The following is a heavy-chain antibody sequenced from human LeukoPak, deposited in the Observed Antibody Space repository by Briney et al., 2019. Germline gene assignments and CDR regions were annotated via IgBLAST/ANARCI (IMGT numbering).Heavy chain of an antibody. CDR3: ARGTSYRWQQLASFDS. V-gene: IGHV4-4*07. CDR2: IYTSGST. CDR1: GGSISSYY. J-gene: IGHJ4*02. D-gene: IGHD6-13*01. Sequence: KPSETLSLTCTVSGGSISSYYWSWIRQPAGKGLEWIGRIYTSGSTNYNPSLKSRVTMSVDTSKNQFSLKLTSVTAADTAVYYCARGTSYRWQQLASFDSWGQGTLVTVSS.